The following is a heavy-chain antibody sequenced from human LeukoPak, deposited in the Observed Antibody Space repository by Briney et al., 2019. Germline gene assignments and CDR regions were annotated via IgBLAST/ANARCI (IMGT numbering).Heavy chain of an antibody. CDR2: IITIFGTA. CDR3: ASGGYCSGGSCYVGSSPAGELFDY. Sequence: SVKVSCKASGGTFSSYAISWVRQAPGQGLEWMGGIITIFGTANYAQKFQGRVTITTEESTSTAYMELSSLRSEDTAVYYCASGGYCSGGSCYVGSSPAGELFDYWGQGTLVTVSS. CDR1: GGTFSSYA. V-gene: IGHV1-69*05. D-gene: IGHD2-15*01. J-gene: IGHJ4*02.